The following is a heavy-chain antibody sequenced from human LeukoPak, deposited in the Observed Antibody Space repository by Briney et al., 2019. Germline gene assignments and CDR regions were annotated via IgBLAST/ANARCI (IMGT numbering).Heavy chain of an antibody. CDR3: ARSILGYCSSTSCYDDGY. Sequence: ASVKVSCKASGYTYTGYYMHWVRQAPGQGLEWMGGIIPIFGTANYAQKFQGRVTITADESTSTAYMELSSLRSEDTAVYYCARSILGYCSSTSCYDDGYWGQGTLVTVSS. CDR2: IIPIFGTA. D-gene: IGHD2-2*01. CDR1: GYTYTGYY. V-gene: IGHV1-69*13. J-gene: IGHJ4*02.